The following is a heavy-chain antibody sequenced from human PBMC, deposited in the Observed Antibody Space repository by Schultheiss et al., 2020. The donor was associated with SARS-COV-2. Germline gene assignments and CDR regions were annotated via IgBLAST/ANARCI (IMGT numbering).Heavy chain of an antibody. CDR3: AGSYGSGSSDAFDI. V-gene: IGHV4-4*07. J-gene: IGHJ4*02. Sequence: SETLSLTCTVSGGSISSYYWSWIRQPAGKGLEWIGRIYTSGSTNYNPSLKSRVTMSVDTSKNQFSLKLSSVTAADTAVYYCAGSYGSGSSDAFDIWGQGTLVTVSS. CDR1: GGSISSYY. D-gene: IGHD3-10*01. CDR2: IYTSGST.